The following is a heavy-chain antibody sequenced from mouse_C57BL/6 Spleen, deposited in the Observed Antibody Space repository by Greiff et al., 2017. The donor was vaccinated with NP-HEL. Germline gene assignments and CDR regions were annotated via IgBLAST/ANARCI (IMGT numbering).Heavy chain of an antibody. CDR2: ISSGGSYT. CDR3: ARHGREGLGLAY. D-gene: IGHD4-1*01. CDR1: GFTFSSYG. V-gene: IGHV5-6*01. J-gene: IGHJ3*01. Sequence: EVQLVESGGDLVKPGGSLKLSCAASGFTFSSYGMSWVRQTPDKRLEWVATISSGGSYTYYPDSVKGRFTISRDNAKNTLYLQMSSLRSEDTAMYYCARHGREGLGLAYWGQGTLVTVSA.